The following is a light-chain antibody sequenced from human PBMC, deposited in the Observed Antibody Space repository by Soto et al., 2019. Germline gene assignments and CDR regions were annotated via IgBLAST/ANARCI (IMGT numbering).Light chain of an antibody. J-gene: IGLJ3*02. V-gene: IGLV9-49*03. CDR2: VGTAGIAE. CDR1: SGYSGYK. CDR3: GADHRSGSNFVTV. Sequence: QSVLTQSPSASASLGASVTLTCTLSSGYSGYKVDWYQQRPGKGPRFVMRVGTAGIAEYKGDGIPDRFSVLGSGLNRDLTIKNIQEEDEGDYHCGADHRSGSNFVTVFGGGTKLTVL.